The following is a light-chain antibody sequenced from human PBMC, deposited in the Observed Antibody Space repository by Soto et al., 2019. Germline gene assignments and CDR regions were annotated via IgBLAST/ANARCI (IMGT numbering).Light chain of an antibody. J-gene: IGLJ1*01. CDR1: SSDVGGYNY. Sequence: QSALTQPASVSGSPGQSITISCTGTSSDVGGYNYVSWYQQHPGKAPKLMIYEVSNRPSGVSNRFSGSKSGNTASLTISGLPAEDDADYSCSSYTSSSIDYVFGTGTKLTVL. CDR2: EVS. V-gene: IGLV2-14*01. CDR3: SSYTSSSIDYV.